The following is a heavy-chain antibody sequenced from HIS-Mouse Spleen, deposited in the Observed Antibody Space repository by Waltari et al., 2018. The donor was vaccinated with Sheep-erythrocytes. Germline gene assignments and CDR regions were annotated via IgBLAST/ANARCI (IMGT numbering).Heavy chain of an antibody. CDR3: ARVASGATFDY. V-gene: IGHV3-21*01. CDR1: GFTFSSYS. D-gene: IGHD1-26*01. CDR2: SMSSSSSI. Sequence: EVQLVESGGGLVKPGGSLRLSCAASGFTFSSYSMNWVRQAPGKGLEGVSSSMSSSSSITYADSVKGRFTISRDNAKNSLYLQMNSLRAEDTAVYYCARVASGATFDYWGQGTLVTVSS. J-gene: IGHJ4*02.